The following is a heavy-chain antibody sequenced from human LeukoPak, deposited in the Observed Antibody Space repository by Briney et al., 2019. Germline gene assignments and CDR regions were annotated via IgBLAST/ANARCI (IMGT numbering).Heavy chain of an antibody. CDR3: XSTXTXYYXGSGSYPPLDY. J-gene: IGHJ4*02. CDR1: GFTFSSYA. V-gene: IGHV3-23*01. Sequence: GGSLRLSCAASGFTFSSYAMSWVRQAPGKGLEWVSAISGSGGSTYYADSVKGRFTISRDNSKNTLYPQMNSLRAQDTAVYYXXSTXTXYYXGSGSYPPLDYWGQGTLVTVSS. CDR2: ISGSGGST. D-gene: IGHD3-10*01.